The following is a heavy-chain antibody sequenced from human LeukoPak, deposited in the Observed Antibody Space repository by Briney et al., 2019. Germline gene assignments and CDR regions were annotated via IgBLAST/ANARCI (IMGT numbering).Heavy chain of an antibody. CDR3: AIGDSLGELSSSFEY. V-gene: IGHV3-30*04. CDR2: VSYDGSNK. CDR1: GFTFSNYA. Sequence: PGGSLRLSCAAFGFTFSNYAMHWVRQAPDKGLAWVAVVSYDGSNKYYADSVKGRFTVSRDNSKNTLYLQMNSLRAEDTAVSYCAIGDSLGELSSSFEYWGQGTLVTVSS. J-gene: IGHJ4*02. D-gene: IGHD3-16*02.